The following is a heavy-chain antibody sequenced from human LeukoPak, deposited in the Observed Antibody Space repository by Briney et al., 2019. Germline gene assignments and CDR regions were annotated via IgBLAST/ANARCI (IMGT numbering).Heavy chain of an antibody. V-gene: IGHV3-23*01. CDR2: ISGSGGST. J-gene: IGHJ1*01. Sequence: GGSLRLSCAASGFTFNSYAMSWVRQAPGKGLEWVSAISGSGGSTYYADSVKGRFTISRDNSKNTLYLQMNSLRAGDTAVYYCARGVPAAISYFQHWGQGTLVTVSS. D-gene: IGHD2-2*01. CDR1: GFTFNSYA. CDR3: ARGVPAAISYFQH.